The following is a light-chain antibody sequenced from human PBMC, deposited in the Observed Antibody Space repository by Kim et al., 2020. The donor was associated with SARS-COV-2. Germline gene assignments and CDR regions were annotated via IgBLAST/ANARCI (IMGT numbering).Light chain of an antibody. J-gene: IGLJ2*01. CDR1: ELGDKY. CDR2: QHN. V-gene: IGLV3-1*01. Sequence: SYELTQPPSVSVSPGQTASITCSGDELGDKYVCWYQQRPGQSPVLVIYQHNRRPSGIPQRFSGSNSGNTATLTISGTQAMYEADYYCQAWDSSTVVFGGG. CDR3: QAWDSSTVV.